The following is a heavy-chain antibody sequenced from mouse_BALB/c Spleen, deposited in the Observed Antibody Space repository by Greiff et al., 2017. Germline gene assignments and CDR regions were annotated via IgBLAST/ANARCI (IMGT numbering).Heavy chain of an antibody. CDR3: ARSVITTVVATGDYAMDY. CDR1: GYSITSDYA. D-gene: IGHD1-1*01. CDR2: ISYSGST. J-gene: IGHJ4*01. V-gene: IGHV3-2*02. Sequence: EVKLVESGPGLVKPSQSLSLTCTVTGYSITSDYAWNWIRQFPGNKLEWMGYISYSGSTSYNPSLKSRISITRDTSKNQFFLQLNSVTTEDTATYYCARSVITTVVATGDYAMDYWGQGTSVTVSS.